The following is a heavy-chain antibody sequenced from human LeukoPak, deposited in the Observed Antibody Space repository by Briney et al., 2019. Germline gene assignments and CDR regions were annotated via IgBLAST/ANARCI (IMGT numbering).Heavy chain of an antibody. D-gene: IGHD1-26*01. J-gene: IGHJ5*02. CDR1: GGSISSYY. CDR2: SHYSGST. CDR3: ARGGIVGSRTNWFDP. Sequence: SETLSLTCTVSGGSISSYYWSWIRQPPGKGLEWIGCSHYSGSTNYNPSLKSRVTISVDTSKNQFSLKLSSVTAADTAVYYCARGGIVGSRTNWFDPWGQGILVTVSS. V-gene: IGHV4-59*01.